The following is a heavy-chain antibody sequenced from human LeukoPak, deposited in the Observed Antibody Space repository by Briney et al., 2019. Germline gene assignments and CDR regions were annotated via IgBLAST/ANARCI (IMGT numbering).Heavy chain of an antibody. CDR3: ARHYSVVVNY. Sequence: SETLSLTCTVSGGSISSGGYYWSWIRQHPGKGLEWIGYIYYSGSTNYNPSLKSRVTISVDTSKNQFSLKLSSVTAADTAVYYCARHYSVVVNYWGQGTLVTVSS. V-gene: IGHV4-61*08. J-gene: IGHJ4*02. CDR1: GGSISSGGYY. CDR2: IYYSGST. D-gene: IGHD3-22*01.